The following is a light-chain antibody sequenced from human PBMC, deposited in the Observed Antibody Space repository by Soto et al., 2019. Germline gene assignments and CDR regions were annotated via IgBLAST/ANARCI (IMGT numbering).Light chain of an antibody. CDR2: KIS. CDR1: ESLLHIDGTTY. CDR3: IQATHFPRT. Sequence: DIVMTQTPLSSPVTLGQPASISCRSSESLLHIDGTTYLSWLQQRPGQPPRVIIYKISDRLSGVPDRFSGSGVGTDFTLKISRVEAEDVVVYYCIQATHFPRTFGQGTKVDIK. J-gene: IGKJ1*01. V-gene: IGKV2-24*01.